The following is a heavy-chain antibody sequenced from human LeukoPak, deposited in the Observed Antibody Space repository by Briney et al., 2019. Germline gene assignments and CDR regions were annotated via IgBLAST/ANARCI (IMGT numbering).Heavy chain of an antibody. V-gene: IGHV3-53*01. CDR1: GLTVSSNA. CDR3: ARYTSGSYFDS. D-gene: IGHD6-19*01. CDR2: IYKSGNT. J-gene: IGHJ4*02. Sequence: PGGSLRLSCAASGLTVSSNAMTWVRQAPGKGLEWVSVIYKSGNTFYSASVKGRFTISRDNSKNTVYLQMDSLRAEDTAVYYCARYTSGSYFDSWGQGTLVTVSS.